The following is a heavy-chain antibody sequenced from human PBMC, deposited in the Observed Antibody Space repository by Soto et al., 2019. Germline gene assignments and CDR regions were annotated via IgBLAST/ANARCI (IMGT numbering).Heavy chain of an antibody. CDR1: GFIFSMFA. Sequence: PGGSLRLSCSASGFIFSMFAMHWVRQAPGKGLEWVAVAPSDGSHIYYSDSVKGRFTISRDNSKNMLYLQMNSLRPDDTAVYYCARNDISTLVIDSWGQGILVTVSS. V-gene: IGHV3-30-3*01. CDR3: ARNDISTLVIDS. D-gene: IGHD1-1*01. J-gene: IGHJ4*02. CDR2: APSDGSHI.